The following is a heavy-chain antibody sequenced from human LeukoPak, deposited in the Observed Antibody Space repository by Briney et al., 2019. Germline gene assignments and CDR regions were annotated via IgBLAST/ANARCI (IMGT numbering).Heavy chain of an antibody. CDR2: INGDGSFA. D-gene: IGHD1-26*01. Sequence: GGSLLLSCAASGFTFSRYWLHWIRRPPGKGLVWVARINGDGSFADYADSVRARFTISRDNAENTLYLQMNSLRVEDAAVYYCVRDRGGSYSFDKWGQGTLVTVSS. CDR3: VRDRGGSYSFDK. CDR1: GFTFSRYW. V-gene: IGHV3-74*01. J-gene: IGHJ4*02.